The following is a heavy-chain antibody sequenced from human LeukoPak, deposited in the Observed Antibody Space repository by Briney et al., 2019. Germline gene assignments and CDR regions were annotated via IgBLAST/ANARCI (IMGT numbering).Heavy chain of an antibody. D-gene: IGHD2-15*01. Sequence: ASETLSLTCTVSGASISTYYWSWIRQPPGKRLEWIGYVHHSGSANYNPSLKSRVTISVDTSKNQFSLKLNSATAADTAVYYCAPYCSGGACTGYVQYWGQGTLVTVSS. CDR2: VHHSGSA. CDR3: APYCSGGACTGYVQY. V-gene: IGHV4-59*08. J-gene: IGHJ1*01. CDR1: GASISTYY.